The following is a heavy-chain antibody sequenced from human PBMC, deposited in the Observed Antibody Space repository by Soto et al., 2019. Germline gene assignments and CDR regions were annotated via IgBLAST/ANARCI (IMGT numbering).Heavy chain of an antibody. CDR1: GGTFSSYA. V-gene: IGHV1-69*01. CDR2: IIPIFGTA. Sequence: QVQLVQSGAEVKKPGFSVKVSCKASGGTFSSYAISWVRQAPGQGLEWMGGIIPIFGTANYAQKFQGRVTITADESTSTAYMELSSLRSEDTAVYYCARGPGIATAGDYYYYGMDVWGQGTTVTVSS. CDR3: ARGPGIATAGDYYYYGMDV. J-gene: IGHJ6*02. D-gene: IGHD6-13*01.